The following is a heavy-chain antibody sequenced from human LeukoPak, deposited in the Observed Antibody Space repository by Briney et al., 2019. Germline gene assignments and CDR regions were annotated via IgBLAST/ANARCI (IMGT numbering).Heavy chain of an antibody. CDR2: INWNGGST. V-gene: IGHV3-20*04. D-gene: IGHD3-22*01. CDR3: ARGKGSGYYFDAFDI. J-gene: IGHJ3*02. CDR1: GFTFDDYG. Sequence: GGALRLSCAASGFTFDDYGMSWVRQAPGKGLEWVSGINWNGGSTGYADSVKGRFAISRDNAKNSLYLQMNSLRAEDTALYYCARGKGSGYYFDAFDIWGQGTMVTVSS.